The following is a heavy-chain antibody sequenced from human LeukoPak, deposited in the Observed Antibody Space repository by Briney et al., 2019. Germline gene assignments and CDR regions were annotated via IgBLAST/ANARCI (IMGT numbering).Heavy chain of an antibody. CDR2: INHSGST. CDR3: ARGAAAGSDFDY. CDR1: GGSFSGYY. V-gene: IGHV4-34*01. D-gene: IGHD6-13*01. Sequence: SETLSLTCAVYGGSFSGYYWSWIRQPPGKGLEWIGEINHSGSTNYNPSLKSRVTISVDTSKNQFPLKLSSVTAADTAVYYCARGAAAGSDFDYWGQGTLVTVSS. J-gene: IGHJ4*02.